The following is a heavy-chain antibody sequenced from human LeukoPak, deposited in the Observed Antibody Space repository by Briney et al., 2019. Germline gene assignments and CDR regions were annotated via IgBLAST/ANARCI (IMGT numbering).Heavy chain of an antibody. CDR1: GFTFDDYG. CDR2: INWNGGST. J-gene: IGHJ4*02. V-gene: IGHV3-20*04. CDR3: ARDLAGYSSGCGDY. D-gene: IGHD6-19*01. Sequence: GGSLRLSCAASGFTFDDYGMSWVRQAPGKGLEWVSGINWNGGSTGYADSVKGRFTISRDNAKNSLYLQMNSLRAEDTAVYYCARDLAGYSSGCGDYWGQGTLVTVSS.